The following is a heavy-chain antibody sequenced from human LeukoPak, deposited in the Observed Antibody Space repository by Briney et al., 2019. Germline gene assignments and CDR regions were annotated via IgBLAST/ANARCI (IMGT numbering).Heavy chain of an antibody. CDR1: GFTFSSYS. D-gene: IGHD2-15*01. J-gene: IGHJ4*02. Sequence: GSLRLSCAASGFTFSSYSMNWVRQAPGKGLEWVSSISNSSSYIYYADSVKGRFTISRDNAKNSLYLQMNSLRAEDTAVYYCASEYCSGGSCYPTDYWGQGTLVTVSS. CDR2: ISNSSSYI. CDR3: ASEYCSGGSCYPTDY. V-gene: IGHV3-21*01.